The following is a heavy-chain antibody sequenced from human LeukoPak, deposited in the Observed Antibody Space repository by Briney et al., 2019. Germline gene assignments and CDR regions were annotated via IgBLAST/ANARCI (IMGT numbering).Heavy chain of an antibody. CDR3: TRGITILHYYGMDV. Sequence: GSLRLSCTASGFTFGDYAMSWVRQAPGKGLEWVGFIRSKAYGGTTEYAASVKGRFTISRDDSKSIAYLQMNSLKTEDTAVYYCTRGITILHYYGMDVWGQGTTVTVSS. CDR2: IRSKAYGGTT. D-gene: IGHD3-9*01. CDR1: GFTFGDYA. J-gene: IGHJ6*02. V-gene: IGHV3-49*04.